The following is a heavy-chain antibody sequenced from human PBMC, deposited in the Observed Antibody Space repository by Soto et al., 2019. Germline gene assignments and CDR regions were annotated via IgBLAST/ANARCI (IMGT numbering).Heavy chain of an antibody. J-gene: IGHJ4*02. Sequence: GGSLRLSCAGSGFTFGDSYMSWIRQAPGKGLEWLSYVSPGSRYPAYADSVKGRFTISRDNSKNTLYLQMNSLRAEDTAVYYCARAPLIWGQGTLVTVSS. CDR3: ARAPLI. V-gene: IGHV3-11*06. CDR1: GFTFGDSY. CDR2: VSPGSRYP. D-gene: IGHD3-16*01.